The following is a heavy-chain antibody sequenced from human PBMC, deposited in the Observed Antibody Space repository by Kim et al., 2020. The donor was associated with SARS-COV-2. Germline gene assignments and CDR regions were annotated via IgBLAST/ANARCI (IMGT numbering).Heavy chain of an antibody. Sequence: FNPSLKGVVTISVDPSKNQFSLKLSSVTAADTAVYSCAGDRGGENWFDPWGQGTLVTVSS. V-gene: IGHV4-31*01. CDR3: AGDRGGENWFDP. J-gene: IGHJ5*02. D-gene: IGHD3-16*01.